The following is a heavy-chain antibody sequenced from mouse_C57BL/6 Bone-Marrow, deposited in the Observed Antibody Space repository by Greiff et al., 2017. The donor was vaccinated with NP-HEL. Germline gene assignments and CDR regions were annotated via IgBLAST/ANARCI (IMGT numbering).Heavy chain of an antibody. J-gene: IGHJ1*03. CDR1: GYTFTSYW. CDR2: IDPSDSYT. CDR3: AREGESYYWYFDV. D-gene: IGHD1-3*01. V-gene: IGHV1-69*01. Sequence: QVQLQQPGAELVMPGASVKLSCKASGYTFTSYWMHWVKQRPGQGLEWIGEIDPSDSYTNYNQKFKGKSTLTVDKSSSTAYMQLSSLTSEDSAVYYCAREGESYYWYFDVWGTGTTVTVSS.